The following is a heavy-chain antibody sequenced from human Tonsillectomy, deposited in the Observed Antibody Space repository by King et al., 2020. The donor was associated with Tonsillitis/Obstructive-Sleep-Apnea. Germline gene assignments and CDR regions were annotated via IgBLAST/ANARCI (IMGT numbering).Heavy chain of an antibody. CDR1: GGSIRSYY. CDR2: IYYSGST. V-gene: IGHV4-59*01. D-gene: IGHD6-6*01. CDR3: ARASNSKTPYWFDP. Sequence: VQLQESGPGLVKPSETLSLTCTVSGGSIRSYYWSWIRQPPGRGLEWIGYIYYSGSTNYNPPLQSRVTISVDTSKNQFSLQLSSVTAADTAVYYCARASNSKTPYWFDPWGQGTLVTVSS. J-gene: IGHJ5*02.